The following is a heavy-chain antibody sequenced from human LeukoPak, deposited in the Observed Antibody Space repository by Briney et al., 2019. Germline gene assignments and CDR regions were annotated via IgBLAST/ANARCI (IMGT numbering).Heavy chain of an antibody. V-gene: IGHV3-48*04. J-gene: IGHJ6*02. CDR2: ISGSSSTI. D-gene: IGHD6-13*01. CDR1: GFTFSSYN. Sequence: GGYLRLSCAASGFTFSSYNMNWVRQAPGKGLEWVSYISGSSSTIYYADSVKGRFTISRDNAKNSLYLQMNSLRAEDTAVYYCARFEQQLVPNGFEGRMDVWGQGTTVTVSS. CDR3: ARFEQQLVPNGFEGRMDV.